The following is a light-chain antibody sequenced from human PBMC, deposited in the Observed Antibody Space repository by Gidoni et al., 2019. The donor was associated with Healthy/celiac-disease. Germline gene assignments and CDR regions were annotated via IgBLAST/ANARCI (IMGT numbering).Light chain of an antibody. Sequence: SCSGSSSNIGSNYVYWYQQLPGTAPKLLIYRNNQRPSGVPDRFSGSKSGTSASLAISGLRSEDEADYYCAAWDDSLSGPVFGGGTKLTVL. J-gene: IGLJ3*02. CDR2: RNN. CDR1: SSNIGSNY. V-gene: IGLV1-47*01. CDR3: AAWDDSLSGPV.